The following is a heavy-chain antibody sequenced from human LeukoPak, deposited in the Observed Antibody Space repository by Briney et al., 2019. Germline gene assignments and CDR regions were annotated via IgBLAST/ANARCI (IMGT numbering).Heavy chain of an antibody. CDR3: ASYNYYDSSGYIDY. CDR2: IYYSGST. CDR1: GGSISSGDYY. D-gene: IGHD3-22*01. Sequence: SETLSLTCTVSGGSISSGDYYWSWIRQPPGKGLEWIGYIYYSGSTYYNPSLKSRVTISVDTSKNQFSLKLSSVTAADTAVYYCASYNYYDSSGYIDYWGQGTLVTVSS. V-gene: IGHV4-30-4*01. J-gene: IGHJ4*02.